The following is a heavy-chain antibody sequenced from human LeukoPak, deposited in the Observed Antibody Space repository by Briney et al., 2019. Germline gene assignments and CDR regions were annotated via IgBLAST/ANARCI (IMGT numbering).Heavy chain of an antibody. CDR3: ARDHSYSYDSSGYLRSYYFDY. CDR2: ISAYNGNT. V-gene: IGHV1-18*01. D-gene: IGHD3-22*01. CDR1: GYTFTSYG. Sequence: ASVKVSCKASGYTFTSYGISWVRQAPGQRLEWMGWISAYNGNTNYVQKLQGRVTMTTDTSTSTAYMELRSLRSDDTAVYYCARDHSYSYDSSGYLRSYYFDYWGQGTLVTVSS. J-gene: IGHJ4*02.